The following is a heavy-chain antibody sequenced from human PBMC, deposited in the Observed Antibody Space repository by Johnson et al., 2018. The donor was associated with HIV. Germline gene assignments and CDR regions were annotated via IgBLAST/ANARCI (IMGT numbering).Heavy chain of an antibody. V-gene: IGHV3-20*04. CDR1: GFTFDDYG. CDR3: AREPMDCGGDCWGVFDL. CDR2: INWNGGST. D-gene: IGHD2-21*02. J-gene: IGHJ3*01. Sequence: VQLVESGGGLVKPGGSLRLSCAASGFTFDDYGMSWVRQGPGKGLEWVSGINWNGGSTGYADSVKGRFTISRDNAKNSLYLQMNSLRAEDTALYYCAREPMDCGGDCWGVFDLWGQGTMVTVSS.